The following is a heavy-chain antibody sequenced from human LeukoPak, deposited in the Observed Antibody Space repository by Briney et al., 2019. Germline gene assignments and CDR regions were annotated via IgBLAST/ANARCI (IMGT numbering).Heavy chain of an antibody. D-gene: IGHD5-24*01. CDR1: GGSISSGGYY. CDR2: IYNSGST. J-gene: IGHJ4*02. CDR3: ARDLGSSWGWLQSWVDRRPLFDY. Sequence: SETLSLTCTVSGGSISSGGYYWSWIRQHPGKGLEWMGYIYNSGSTYHNPSLKSRVTISVDTSKNQFSLKLSSVTAADTAVYYCARDLGSSWGWLQSWVDRRPLFDYWGQGTLVTVSS. V-gene: IGHV4-31*03.